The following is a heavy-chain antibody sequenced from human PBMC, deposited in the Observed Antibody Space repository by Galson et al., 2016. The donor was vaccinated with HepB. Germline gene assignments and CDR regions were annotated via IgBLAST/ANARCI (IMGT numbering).Heavy chain of an antibody. Sequence: SLRLSCAASGINLNYHWMHWVRQGPGRELVWVAGIENYGGTTTYYADFVKGRFTVSRDNAKNTMYLQMNRLRVGDTAVYYCAYFDFWGQGSLVTVSS. V-gene: IGHV3-74*01. CDR2: IENYGGTT. CDR3: AYFDF. J-gene: IGHJ4*02. CDR1: GINLNYHW.